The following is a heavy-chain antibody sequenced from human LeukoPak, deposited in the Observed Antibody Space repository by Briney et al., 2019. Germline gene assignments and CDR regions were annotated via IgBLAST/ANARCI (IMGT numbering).Heavy chain of an antibody. Sequence: SETLSLTCAVYGGSFSGYYWSWIRQPPGKGLEWIGEINHSGSTNYNPSLKSRVTISVDTSKNQFSLKLSSVTAADTAVYYCARGAYRYSYGYYYDSSGELRYWGQGTLVTVSS. V-gene: IGHV4-34*01. D-gene: IGHD3-22*01. CDR1: GGSFSGYY. CDR3: ARGAYRYSYGYYYDSSGELRY. CDR2: INHSGST. J-gene: IGHJ4*02.